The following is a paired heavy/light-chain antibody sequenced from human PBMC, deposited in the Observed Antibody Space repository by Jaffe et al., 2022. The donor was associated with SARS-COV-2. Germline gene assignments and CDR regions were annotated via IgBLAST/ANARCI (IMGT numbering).Heavy chain of an antibody. J-gene: IGHJ4*02. CDR2: ISGSGGSS. CDR1: GFTFSAYA. D-gene: IGHD4-17*01. V-gene: IGHV3-23*04. Sequence: EVQLVESGGGLAQPGGSLRLSCTASGFTFSAYAMSWVRQAPGKGLEWVSAISGSGGSSYDADSVKGRFTISRDNSKNTLYLQMNSLRAEDTAVYYCAKDRGDYGDYVGWFNYWGQGTLVTVSS. CDR3: AKDRGDYGDYVGWFNY.
Light chain of an antibody. CDR1: QTVLYSSNNQNY. J-gene: IGKJ2*01. V-gene: IGKV4-1*01. Sequence: DFVMTQSPDSLAVSLGERATIDCKSSQTVLYSSNNQNYLAWYQQKPGQPPKLLIHWASTRESGVPDRFSGSGSGTDFTLTISSLQAEDVAVYYCQQYYSAPYTFGQGTKLEIK. CDR3: QQYYSAPYT. CDR2: WAS.